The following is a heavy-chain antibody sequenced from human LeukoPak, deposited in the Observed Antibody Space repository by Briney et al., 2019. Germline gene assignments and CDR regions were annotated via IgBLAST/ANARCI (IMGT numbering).Heavy chain of an antibody. Sequence: PGGSLRLSCAASGFTFSSYAMSWVRQTPGKGLEWVSAISGSGGSTYYADSVKGRFTISGDNSKNTLYLQMNSLRAEDTAVYYCAKDHLDESGSYWQDYYYYGMDVWGQGTTVTVSS. J-gene: IGHJ6*02. CDR1: GFTFSSYA. D-gene: IGHD1-26*01. CDR3: AKDHLDESGSYWQDYYYYGMDV. CDR2: ISGSGGST. V-gene: IGHV3-23*01.